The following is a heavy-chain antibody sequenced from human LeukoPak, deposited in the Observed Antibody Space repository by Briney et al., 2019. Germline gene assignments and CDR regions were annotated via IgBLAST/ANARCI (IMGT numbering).Heavy chain of an antibody. CDR1: GFTFDDYA. CDR3: AKDKVAAAGVRRGYYYYYYGMDV. J-gene: IGHJ6*02. CDR2: ISGDGGST. Sequence: GGSLRLSCAASGFTFDDYAMHWVRQAPGKGLEWVSLISGDGGSTYYADSVKGRFTISRDNSKNPLYLQMNSLRTEDTALYYCAKDKVAAAGVRRGYYYYYYGMDVWGQGTTVTVSS. V-gene: IGHV3-43*02. D-gene: IGHD6-13*01.